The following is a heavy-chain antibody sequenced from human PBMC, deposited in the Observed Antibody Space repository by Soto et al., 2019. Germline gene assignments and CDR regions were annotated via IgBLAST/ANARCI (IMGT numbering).Heavy chain of an antibody. CDR1: GGTFSSYT. V-gene: IGHV1-69*02. J-gene: IGHJ6*03. CDR3: ATLLIVGASSSYYYYYMDV. Sequence: ASVKVSCKASGGTFSSYTISWVRQAPGQGLEWMGRIIPILGIANYAQKFQGRVTITADKSTSTAYMELSSLRSEDTAVYYCATLLIVGASSSYYYYYMDVWGKGTTVTVSS. D-gene: IGHD1-26*01. CDR2: IIPILGIA.